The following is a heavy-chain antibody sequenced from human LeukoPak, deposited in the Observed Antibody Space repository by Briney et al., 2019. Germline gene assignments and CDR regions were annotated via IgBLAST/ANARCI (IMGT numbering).Heavy chain of an antibody. Sequence: SGTLSLTCTVSGGSISSYYWSWIRQPAGKGLEWIGRIYTSGSTNYNPSLKSRVTMSVDTSKNQFSLKLSSVTAADTAVYYCARDGFKAAAGTTYFQHWGQGTLVTVSS. D-gene: IGHD6-13*01. J-gene: IGHJ1*01. CDR2: IYTSGST. V-gene: IGHV4-4*07. CDR1: GGSISSYY. CDR3: ARDGFKAAAGTTYFQH.